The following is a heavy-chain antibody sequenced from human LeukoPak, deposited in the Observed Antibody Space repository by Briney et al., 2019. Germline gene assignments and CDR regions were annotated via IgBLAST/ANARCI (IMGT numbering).Heavy chain of an antibody. Sequence: PSETLSLTCTVSGGSISGYYWSWIRQPPGKGLEWIAYVYNSEYTNYNPSLKSRASISVDTSKNLCSLRLTSVTAADTAVYYCARHAIYSGGYSFWFDPWGLGTLVTVSS. CDR2: VYNSEYT. CDR1: GGSISGYY. D-gene: IGHD1-26*01. J-gene: IGHJ5*02. CDR3: ARHAIYSGGYSFWFDP. V-gene: IGHV4-59*08.